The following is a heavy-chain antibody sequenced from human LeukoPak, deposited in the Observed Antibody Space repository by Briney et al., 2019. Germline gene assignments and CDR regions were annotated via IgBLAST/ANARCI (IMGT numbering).Heavy chain of an antibody. V-gene: IGHV3-30*03. J-gene: IGHJ4*02. CDR2: ISYDGSNK. Sequence: QAGGSLRLSCAASGFTFSSYGMHWVRQAPGKVLEWVAVISYDGSNKYYADSVKGRFTISRDNSKNTLYLQMNSLRAEDTAVYYCARGRREYCSSTSCYRGGVGYYFDYWGQGTLVTVSS. D-gene: IGHD2-2*02. CDR1: GFTFSSYG. CDR3: ARGRREYCSSTSCYRGGVGYYFDY.